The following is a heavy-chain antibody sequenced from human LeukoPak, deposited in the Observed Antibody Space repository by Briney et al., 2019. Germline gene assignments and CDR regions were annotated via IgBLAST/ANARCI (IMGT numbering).Heavy chain of an antibody. Sequence: PGGSLRLSCVASGFIVSNNYMSWVRQAPGKGLEWVSVIYSGGSTFYADSVKGRFTISRDSSKNTLYLQMNSLRAEDTAMYYCARQKQSHGNFDYWGQGTLVTVSS. V-gene: IGHV3-53*01. D-gene: IGHD1-26*01. CDR3: ARQKQSHGNFDY. J-gene: IGHJ4*02. CDR1: GFIVSNNY. CDR2: IYSGGST.